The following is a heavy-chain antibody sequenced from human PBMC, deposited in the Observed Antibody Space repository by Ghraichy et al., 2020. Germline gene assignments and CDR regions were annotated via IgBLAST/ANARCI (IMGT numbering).Heavy chain of an antibody. D-gene: IGHD4-11*01. CDR2: IKQDGSDK. J-gene: IGHJ4*02. Sequence: LSLTRAASGFTFTNYYMTWVRQAPGKGLEWVANIKQDGSDKFYLDSVKGRFTISRDNAKNSLYLQMNSLRAEDTAVYYCAREGEMTTVTTGFDYWGQGTLVTVSS. V-gene: IGHV3-7*03. CDR1: GFTFTNYY. CDR3: AREGEMTTVTTGFDY.